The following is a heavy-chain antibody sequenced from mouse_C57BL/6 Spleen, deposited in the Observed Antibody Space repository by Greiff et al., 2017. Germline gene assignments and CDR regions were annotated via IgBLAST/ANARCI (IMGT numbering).Heavy chain of an antibody. CDR2: ISYSGST. CDR1: GYSITSGYD. D-gene: IGHD2-5*01. J-gene: IGHJ3*01. CDR3: ARDGAYYSNYAWFAY. V-gene: IGHV3-1*01. Sequence: EVKLVESGPGMVKPSQSLSLTCTVTGYSITSGYDWHWIRHFPGNKLEWMGYISYSGSTNYNPSLKSRISITHDTSKNHFFLKLNSVTTEDTATYYCARDGAYYSNYAWFAYWGQGTLVTVSA.